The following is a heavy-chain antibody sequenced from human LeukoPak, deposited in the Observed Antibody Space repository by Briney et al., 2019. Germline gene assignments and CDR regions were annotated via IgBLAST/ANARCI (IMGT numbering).Heavy chain of an antibody. CDR3: ARSRQGTYYDTLTGYFPFDY. J-gene: IGHJ4*02. CDR2: MSGSGI. Sequence: GASLSLSCAATGFTLSDHNMGWMRQAPGKGLEWTSYMSGSGIYYADSVKGRFTISRDNAKNSLYLQMSSLRAEDSAVYFCARSRQGTYYDTLTGYFPFDYWGQGTLATVSS. D-gene: IGHD3-9*01. CDR1: GFTLSDHN. V-gene: IGHV3-11*01.